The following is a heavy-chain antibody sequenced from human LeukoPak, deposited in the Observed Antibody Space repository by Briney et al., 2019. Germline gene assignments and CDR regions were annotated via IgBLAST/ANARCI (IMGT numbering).Heavy chain of an antibody. CDR1: GFTFSSYG. CDR2: IWYDGSNK. D-gene: IGHD4-17*01. Sequence: PGGCLRLSCAASGFTFSSYGMHWVRPAPGKGLEGVAVIWYDGSNKYYADSVKGRFTISRDNSKNTLYLQMNSLRAEDTAVYYCAKATVSSRYDYYYYYMDVWGKGTTVTVSS. V-gene: IGHV3-33*06. CDR3: AKATVSSRYDYYYYYMDV. J-gene: IGHJ6*03.